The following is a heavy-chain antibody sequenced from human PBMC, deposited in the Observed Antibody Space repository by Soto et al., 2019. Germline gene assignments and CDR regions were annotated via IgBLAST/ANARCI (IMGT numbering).Heavy chain of an antibody. CDR2: IFYVGST. V-gene: IGHV4-59*08. Sequence: QVQLQESGPGLVQPSETLSLTCTVSSGSMSGYYWAWVRQTPEKGLEWIVNIFYVGSTTHNPSLKSRATISVDTIRNQFSLKLTSVTAADTAVYYCARHVGKWGFDYWGQGTLVTVSS. D-gene: IGHD1-26*01. J-gene: IGHJ4*02. CDR3: ARHVGKWGFDY. CDR1: SGSMSGYY.